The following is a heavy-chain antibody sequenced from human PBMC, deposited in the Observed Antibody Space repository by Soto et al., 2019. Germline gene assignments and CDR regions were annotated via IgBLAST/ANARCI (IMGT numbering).Heavy chain of an antibody. V-gene: IGHV3-30*18. D-gene: IGHD2-2*01. J-gene: IGHJ6*04. CDR2: ISYDGSNK. CDR3: AKGPNRCSSTRCHCWGV. Sequence: QVQLVESGGGVVQPGRSLRLSCAASGFTFSSYGMHWVRQAPGKGLEWVAVISYDGSNKYYADSVKGRFTISRDNSKNTLYLQMNSLRADDTAVYYCAKGPNRCSSTRCHCWGVWGKGTTVTVSS. CDR1: GFTFSSYG.